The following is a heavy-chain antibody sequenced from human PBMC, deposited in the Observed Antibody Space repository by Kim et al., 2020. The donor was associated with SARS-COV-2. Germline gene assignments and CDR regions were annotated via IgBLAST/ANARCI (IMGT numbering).Heavy chain of an antibody. CDR3: AKEVVYYYDGSGPGGFDY. V-gene: IGHV3-23*01. J-gene: IGHJ4*02. D-gene: IGHD3-22*01. Sequence: GRFTNSSDNSKNPLYLQMNSLRAEDTAVYYCAKEVVYYYDGSGPGGFDYWGQGTLVTVSS.